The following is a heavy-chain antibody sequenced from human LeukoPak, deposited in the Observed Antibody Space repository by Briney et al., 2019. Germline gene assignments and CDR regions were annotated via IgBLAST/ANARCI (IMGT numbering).Heavy chain of an antibody. CDR3: ASSSSSWYWHFDL. Sequence: SSSSTMYYADSVKGRFTISRDNAKNSLYLQMNSLRAEDTAVYYCASSSSSWYWHFDLRGRGTLVTVSS. CDR2: SSSSTM. V-gene: IGHV3-48*04. D-gene: IGHD6-13*01. J-gene: IGHJ2*01.